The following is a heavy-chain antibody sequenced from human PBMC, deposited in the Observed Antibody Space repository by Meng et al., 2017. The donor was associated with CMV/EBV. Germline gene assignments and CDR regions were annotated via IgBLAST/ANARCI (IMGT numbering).Heavy chain of an antibody. CDR1: GYTFTSYG. J-gene: IGHJ4*02. D-gene: IGHD3-22*01. CDR2: ISAYNGNT. CDR3: ARDHYYDSSGYSDY. V-gene: IGHV1-18*01. Sequence: GESLKISCKASGYTFTSYGISWVRQAPGQGLEWMGWISAYNGNTNYAQKLQGRVTMTTDTSTSTAYMELRSLRSDDTAVYYCARDHYYDSSGYSDYWGQGTLVTVSS.